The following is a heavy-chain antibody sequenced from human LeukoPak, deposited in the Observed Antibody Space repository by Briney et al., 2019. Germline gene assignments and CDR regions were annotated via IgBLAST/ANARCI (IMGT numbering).Heavy chain of an antibody. J-gene: IGHJ4*02. CDR3: AKEIYTNSFDY. Sequence: PGGSLRLSCAASGFTFSSYAMHWVRQAPGKGLEWVAVISYDGSNKYYADSVKGRFTISRDNSKNTLYLQMNSLRAEDTAVYYCAKEIYTNSFDYWGQGTLVTVSS. CDR1: GFTFSSYA. CDR2: ISYDGSNK. V-gene: IGHV3-30-3*01. D-gene: IGHD2-2*02.